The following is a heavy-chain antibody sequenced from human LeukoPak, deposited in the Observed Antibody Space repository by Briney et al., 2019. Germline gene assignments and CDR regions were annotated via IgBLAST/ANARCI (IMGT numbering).Heavy chain of an antibody. Sequence: QPGGSLRLSCAASGFTFSSYAMSWVRQAPGKGLEWVSGISGTDSGTYYTDSVKGRFTISRDNSKNTVYLQIDSLRAEDTAVYYCAKCMSGSGVCLNFDSWGQGILVTVSS. CDR1: GFTFSSYA. CDR3: AKCMSGSGVCLNFDS. CDR2: ISGTDSGT. D-gene: IGHD2-21*02. V-gene: IGHV3-23*01. J-gene: IGHJ4*02.